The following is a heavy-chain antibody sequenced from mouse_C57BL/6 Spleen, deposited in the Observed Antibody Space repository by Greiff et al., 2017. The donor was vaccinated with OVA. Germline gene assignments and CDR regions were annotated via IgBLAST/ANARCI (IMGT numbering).Heavy chain of an antibody. J-gene: IGHJ4*01. CDR1: GFTFSSYG. Sequence: DVMLVESGGDLVKPGGSLKLSCAASGFTFSSYGMSWVRQTPDKRLEWVATISSGGSYTYYPDSVKGRFTISRDNAKNTLYLQMSSLKSEDTAMYYCARHYDYDYAMDYWGQGTSVTVSS. V-gene: IGHV5-6*02. CDR2: ISSGGSYT. D-gene: IGHD2-4*01. CDR3: ARHYDYDYAMDY.